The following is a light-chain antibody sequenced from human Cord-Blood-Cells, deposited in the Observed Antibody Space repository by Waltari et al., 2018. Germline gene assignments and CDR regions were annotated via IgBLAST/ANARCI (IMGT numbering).Light chain of an antibody. J-gene: IGLJ3*02. CDR3: AAWDDSLSGPV. Sequence: QSVLTQPPSASGTPGQRVTISCSGRSSNIGNNYVYCYQQLPGTAPKLLIYRNNQRPSGVPDRFSGSKSGTSASLAISGLRSEDEADYYCAAWDDSLSGPVFGGGTKLTVL. V-gene: IGLV1-47*01. CDR1: SSNIGNNY. CDR2: RNN.